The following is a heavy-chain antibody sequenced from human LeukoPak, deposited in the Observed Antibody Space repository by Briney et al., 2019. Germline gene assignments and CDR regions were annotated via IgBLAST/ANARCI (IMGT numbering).Heavy chain of an antibody. CDR2: INPSGDPT. CDR1: GYTFTSYG. V-gene: IGHV1-46*01. CDR3: ARSSGYYSSLFYMHV. J-gene: IGHJ6*03. D-gene: IGHD3-22*01. Sequence: ASVKVSCKASGYTFTSYGISWVRQAPGQGLEWVGIINPSGDPTTYAQKFQGRVTMTSDMSTSTVYMELSSLRSEDTAAYYCARSSGYYSSLFYMHVWGKGTTVTVSS.